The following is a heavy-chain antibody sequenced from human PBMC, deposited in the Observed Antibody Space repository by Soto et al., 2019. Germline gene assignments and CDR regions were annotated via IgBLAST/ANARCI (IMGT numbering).Heavy chain of an antibody. CDR1: GFTFSSYA. V-gene: IGHV3-23*01. D-gene: IGHD3-22*01. CDR3: AKGHSGYYYYYYGMDV. Sequence: GGSLRLSCAASGFTFSSYAMSWVRQAPGKGLEWVSAISGSGGSTYYADSVKGRFTISRDNSKNTLYLQMNSLRAEDTAVYYCAKGHSGYYYYYYGMDVWGQGTTVTVSS. J-gene: IGHJ6*02. CDR2: ISGSGGST.